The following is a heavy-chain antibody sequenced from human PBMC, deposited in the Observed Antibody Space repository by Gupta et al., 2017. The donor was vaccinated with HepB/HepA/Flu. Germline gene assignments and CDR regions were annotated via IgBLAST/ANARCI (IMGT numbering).Heavy chain of an antibody. CDR3: AKLGASVFYYNYYMDV. D-gene: IGHD3-16*01. CDR2: ISGSGGST. CDR1: GFPFSSYA. J-gene: IGHJ6*03. V-gene: IGHV3-23*01. Sequence: EVQLLESGGGLVQPGGSLRLSCAVSGFPFSSYAMRWVRQAPGKGLEWISSISGSGGSTYYADSVKGRFTISRDNSKKTLYMQMNSLRAEDTAVYYCAKLGASVFYYNYYMDVWGKGTTVTVPS.